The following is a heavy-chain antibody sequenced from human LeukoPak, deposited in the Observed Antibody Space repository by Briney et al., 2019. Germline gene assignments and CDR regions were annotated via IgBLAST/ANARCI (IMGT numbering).Heavy chain of an antibody. CDR1: GYTFTSYD. Sequence: ASVKVSCKASGYTFTSYDINWVRQATGQGLEWMGWMNPNSGNTGYAQKFQGRVTMTRNTSISTAYMELSSLRAEDTAVYYCARAQDSSGYYPDYWGQGTLVTVSS. CDR3: ARAQDSSGYYPDY. CDR2: MNPNSGNT. V-gene: IGHV1-8*01. J-gene: IGHJ4*02. D-gene: IGHD3-22*01.